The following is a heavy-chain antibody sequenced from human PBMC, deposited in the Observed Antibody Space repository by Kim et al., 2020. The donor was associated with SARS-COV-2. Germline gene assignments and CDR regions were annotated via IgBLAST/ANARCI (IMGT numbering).Heavy chain of an antibody. Sequence: SETLSLTCTVSGDSISNYYWNWIRRSPGRGLEWIGDIYYSGKTDYNPSLKSRVTVSVDRSKNHFSLRLTSVTAADTAVYYCARRRSGWLEAYYHGIDVWG. V-gene: IGHV4-59*01. CDR2: IYYSGKT. CDR3: ARRRSGWLEAYYHGIDV. J-gene: IGHJ6*01. CDR1: GDSISNYY. D-gene: IGHD6-19*01.